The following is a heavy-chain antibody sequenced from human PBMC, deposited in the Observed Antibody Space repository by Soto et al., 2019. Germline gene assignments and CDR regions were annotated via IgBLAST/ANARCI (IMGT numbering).Heavy chain of an antibody. CDR1: GFTFSDYY. CDR2: ISSSGSTI. D-gene: IGHD6-19*01. V-gene: IGHV3-11*01. CDR3: ARDWVYSSGFDY. Sequence: GGSLRLSCAASGFTFSDYYMSWIRQAPGKGLEWVSYISSSGSTIYYADSVKGRFTISRDNAKNSPYLQMNSLKAEDTAVYYCARDWVYSSGFDYWGQGTLVTVSS. J-gene: IGHJ4*02.